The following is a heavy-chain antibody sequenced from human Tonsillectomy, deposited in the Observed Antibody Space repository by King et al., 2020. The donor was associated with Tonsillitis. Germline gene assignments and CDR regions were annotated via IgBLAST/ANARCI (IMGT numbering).Heavy chain of an antibody. CDR3: ARRGYSNHEPFDP. Sequence: QLVQSGAEVKKPGSSVKVSCKASGGTFSSYAISWVRQAPGQGLEWMGGIITIFGTANYAQKFKGSVTITADESTSTAYMELSSLRSEDTAVYYCARRGYSNHEPFDPWCQGTLVTVSS. D-gene: IGHD4-11*01. V-gene: IGHV1-69*01. CDR1: GGTFSSYA. CDR2: IITIFGTA. J-gene: IGHJ5*02.